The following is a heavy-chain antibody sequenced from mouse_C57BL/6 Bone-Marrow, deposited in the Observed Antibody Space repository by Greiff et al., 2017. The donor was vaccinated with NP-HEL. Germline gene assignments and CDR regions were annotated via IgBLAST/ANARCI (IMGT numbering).Heavy chain of an antibody. V-gene: IGHV1-7*01. Sequence: VQLQQSGAELAKPGASVKLSCKASGYTFTSYWMHWVKQRPGQGLEWIGYINPSSGYTKYNQKFKDKATLTAVKSSSTAYMQLSSLTYEDSAVYYCARSDDYDGDWYFDVWGTGTTVTVSS. CDR2: INPSSGYT. CDR3: ARSDDYDGDWYFDV. CDR1: GYTFTSYW. D-gene: IGHD2-4*01. J-gene: IGHJ1*03.